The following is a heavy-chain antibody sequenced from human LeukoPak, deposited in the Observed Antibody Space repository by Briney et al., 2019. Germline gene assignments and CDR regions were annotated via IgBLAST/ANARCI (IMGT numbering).Heavy chain of an antibody. V-gene: IGHV3-23*01. CDR2: ISGSGGGT. J-gene: IGHJ3*02. D-gene: IGHD6-19*01. CDR1: GFIFSSHG. Sequence: GGSLRLSCAASGFIFSSHGMNWVRQAPGKGLEWVSTISGSGGGTYYADSVKGRFTISRDNSKNTLYLQMNSLRAEDTAVYYCAKDLSSGWPDAFDIWGQGTMVTVSP. CDR3: AKDLSSGWPDAFDI.